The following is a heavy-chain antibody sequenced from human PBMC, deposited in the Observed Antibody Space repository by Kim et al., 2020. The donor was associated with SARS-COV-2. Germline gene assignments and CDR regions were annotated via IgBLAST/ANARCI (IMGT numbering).Heavy chain of an antibody. J-gene: IGHJ3*02. V-gene: IGHV3-33*01. CDR3: AREVPPHSSSWTHGDAFDI. D-gene: IGHD6-13*01. CDR1: GFTFSSYG. Sequence: GGSLRLSCAASGFTFSSYGMHWVRQAPGKGLEWVAVIWYDGSNKYYADSVKGRFTISRDNSKNTLYLQMNSLRAEDTAVYYCAREVPPHSSSWTHGDAFDIWGQGTMVTVSS. CDR2: IWYDGSNK.